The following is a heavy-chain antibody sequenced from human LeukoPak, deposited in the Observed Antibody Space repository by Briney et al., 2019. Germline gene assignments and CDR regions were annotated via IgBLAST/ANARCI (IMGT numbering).Heavy chain of an antibody. CDR3: ARPYDSSGYYYFGY. J-gene: IGHJ4*02. D-gene: IGHD3-22*01. Sequence: ASVKVPCKASGGTFSSYAISWVRQAPGQGLEWMGGIIPIFGTANYAQKFQGRVTITADESTSTAYMELSSLRSEDTAVYYCARPYDSSGYYYFGYWGQGTLVTVSS. V-gene: IGHV1-69*13. CDR1: GGTFSSYA. CDR2: IIPIFGTA.